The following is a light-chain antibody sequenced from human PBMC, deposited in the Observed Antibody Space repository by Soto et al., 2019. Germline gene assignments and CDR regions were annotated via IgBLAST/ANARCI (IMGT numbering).Light chain of an antibody. J-gene: IGKJ5*01. CDR2: KAS. CDR3: QQYNSYSPYT. CDR1: QSISSW. V-gene: IGKV1-5*03. Sequence: DIQTTQSPATLSSSVADVFTITCRSSQSISSWLAWYQQKPGKAPKLLIYKASSLERGVPSRFSGSGSGTEFTLTISSLQPDDFATYYCQQYNSYSPYTFGQGTRLEIK.